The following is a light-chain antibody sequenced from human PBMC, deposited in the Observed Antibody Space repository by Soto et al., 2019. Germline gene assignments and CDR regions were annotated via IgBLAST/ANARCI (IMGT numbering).Light chain of an antibody. J-gene: IGKJ1*01. CDR3: QQYNSYSPT. CDR1: QSIRTW. CDR2: KAS. Sequence: DIQMTQSPSTLSASVGDRVTITCRASQSIRTWLAWYQQEPGKAPKLLIHKASSLQSGVPSRFSGSGSGTDFTLIISSLHPDDFATYYCQQYNSYSPTFGQGTRVEIK. V-gene: IGKV1-5*03.